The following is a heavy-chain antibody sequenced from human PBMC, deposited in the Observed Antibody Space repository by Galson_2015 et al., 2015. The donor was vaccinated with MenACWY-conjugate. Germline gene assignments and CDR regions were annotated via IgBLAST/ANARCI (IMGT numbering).Heavy chain of an antibody. CDR1: GFTFSSYA. CDR2: ISGDGGST. J-gene: IGHJ4*02. V-gene: IGHV3-23*01. CDR3: AKRTDVLRFSTPFEY. D-gene: IGHD3-3*01. Sequence: SLRLSCAASGFTFSSYAMGWVRQAPGRGLEWVSIISGDGGSTYYAASVKGPFTISRDNSKDTLYLKMNSLRVEDTAVYFCAKRTDVLRFSTPFEYWGQGTLVTVSS.